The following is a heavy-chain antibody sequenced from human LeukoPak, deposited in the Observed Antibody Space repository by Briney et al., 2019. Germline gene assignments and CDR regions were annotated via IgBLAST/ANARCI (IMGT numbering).Heavy chain of an antibody. CDR1: AGSISTYY. D-gene: IGHD5/OR15-5a*01. J-gene: IGHJ2*01. CDR2: ISYTGNT. CDR3: ARVQKSTRSFWYFDL. Sequence: SETLSLTCTLPAGSISTYYWGWLRQPPGKGPEWIGYISYTGNTNYSPSLKTRVIISVDTSNNQFSLRLNSVTSADTAVYYCARVQKSTRSFWYFDLWGRGTLVAVSS. V-gene: IGHV4-59*01.